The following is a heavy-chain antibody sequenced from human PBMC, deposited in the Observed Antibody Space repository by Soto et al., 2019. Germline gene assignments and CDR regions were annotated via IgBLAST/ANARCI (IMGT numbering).Heavy chain of an antibody. CDR3: AHISPHTKLLRLQQWRDGFDY. D-gene: IGHD6-19*01. CDR2: IYWDDDK. CDR1: GFSLSTSGVG. Sequence: QITLKESGPTLVKPTQTLTLTCTFSGFSLSTSGVGVGWIRQPPGKALEWLALIYWDDDKRYSPSLKSRLTNTKDTTKNQVVLTMTNMDPVDTATYYCAHISPHTKLLRLQQWRDGFDYWGQGTLVTVSS. J-gene: IGHJ4*02. V-gene: IGHV2-5*02.